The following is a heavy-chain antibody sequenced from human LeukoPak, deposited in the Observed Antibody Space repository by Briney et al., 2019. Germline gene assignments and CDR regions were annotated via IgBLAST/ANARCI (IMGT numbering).Heavy chain of an antibody. CDR1: GFTFSYYA. J-gene: IGHJ4*02. CDR2: ISGSGSSM. Sequence: PGGSLRLSCAASGFTFSYYAMSWARQAPGKGLGWVSAISGSGSSMYCAGSVMGRCTIYRDYSKNTLYLQRNGLRAEDTAVYCCAKCRLGVDYWGQGALVTVSS. V-gene: IGHV3-23*01. D-gene: IGHD7-27*01. CDR3: AKCRLGVDY.